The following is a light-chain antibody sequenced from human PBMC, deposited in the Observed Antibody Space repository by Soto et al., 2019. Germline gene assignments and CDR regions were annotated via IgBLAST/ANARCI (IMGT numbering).Light chain of an antibody. CDR2: DVS. J-gene: IGLJ3*02. CDR3: SSYTSSSTWV. Sequence: QSVLTQPASVSGSPGQSITISCTGTSSDVGGYNYVSWYQQHPGKAPKLMIYDVSNRPSGVSNRFSGSKSGNTASLTISGLQAEDEADYYCSSYTSSSTWVFGGGTKHRP. CDR1: SSDVGGYNY. V-gene: IGLV2-14*01.